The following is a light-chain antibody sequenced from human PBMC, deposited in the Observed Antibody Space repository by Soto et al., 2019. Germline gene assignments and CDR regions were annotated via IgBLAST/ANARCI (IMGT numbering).Light chain of an antibody. V-gene: IGLV2-14*03. CDR2: DVS. CDR1: RSDVGAYGY. CDR3: SSYTTGNTVV. Sequence: QSALTQPASVSGSPGQSIAISCTGTRSDVGAYGYVSWYQQHPGKAPKLMLFDVSMRPSGVSNRFSGSKSGNTASLTISGLQADDEADYYCSSYTTGNTVVFGGGTKLTVL. J-gene: IGLJ3*02.